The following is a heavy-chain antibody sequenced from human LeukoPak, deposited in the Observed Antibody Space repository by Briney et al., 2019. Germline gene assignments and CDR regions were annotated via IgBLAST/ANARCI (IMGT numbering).Heavy chain of an antibody. CDR3: ARDSNYDFWSGYYPPFDY. V-gene: IGHV3-7*05. CDR2: IKQDGSEK. CDR1: GFNFSSYW. Sequence: GGSLRLSCAASGFNFSSYWMSWVRQAPGKGLEWVANIKQDGSEKYYVDSVKGRFTLSRDNAKNSLYLQLNSLRAEDTAVFYCARDSNYDFWSGYYPPFDYWGQGTLVTVSS. D-gene: IGHD3-3*01. J-gene: IGHJ4*02.